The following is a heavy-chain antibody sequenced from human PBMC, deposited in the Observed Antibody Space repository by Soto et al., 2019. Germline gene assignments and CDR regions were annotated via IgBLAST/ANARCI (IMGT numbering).Heavy chain of an antibody. J-gene: IGHJ4*02. Sequence: QVQLQESGPGLVKPSETLSLTCTVSGGSMRGQHWSWIRQPPGKGLEWIGHHSDSTNYNPSLKSRNTMSTDTSKNQLSLQLSSVTAADTAVYYCATYTVGEGGRGYWGQGTLVTVSS. CDR3: ATYTVGEGGRGY. D-gene: IGHD3-16*01. CDR1: GGSMRGQH. V-gene: IGHV4-4*09. CDR2: HSDST.